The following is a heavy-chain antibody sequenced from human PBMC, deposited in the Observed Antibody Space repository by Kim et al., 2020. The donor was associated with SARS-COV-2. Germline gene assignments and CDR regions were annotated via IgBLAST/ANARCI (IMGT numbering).Heavy chain of an antibody. CDR1: GGSVSSGSYY. V-gene: IGHV4-61*01. Sequence: SETLSLTCTVSGGSVSSGSYYWSWIRQPPGKGLEWIGYIYYSGSTNYNPSLKSRVTISVDTSKNQFSLKLSSVTAADTAVYYCARDYYDSSGYSSYYYGMDVWGQGTTVTVSS. J-gene: IGHJ6*02. D-gene: IGHD3-22*01. CDR2: IYYSGST. CDR3: ARDYYDSSGYSSYYYGMDV.